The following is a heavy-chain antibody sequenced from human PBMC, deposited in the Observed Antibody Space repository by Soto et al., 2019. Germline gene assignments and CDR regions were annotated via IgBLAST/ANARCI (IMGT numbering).Heavy chain of an antibody. D-gene: IGHD3-3*01. CDR1: GFTFSSYS. V-gene: IGHV3-21*01. CDR2: ISSSSSYI. CDR3: ARDSDFGAPKRNWYFDL. J-gene: IGHJ2*01. Sequence: GGSLRLSCAASGFTFSSYSMNWVRQAPGKGLEWVSSISSSSSYIYYADSVKGRFTISRDNAKNSLYLQMNSLRAEDTAVYYCARDSDFGAPKRNWYFDLWGRGTLVTVSS.